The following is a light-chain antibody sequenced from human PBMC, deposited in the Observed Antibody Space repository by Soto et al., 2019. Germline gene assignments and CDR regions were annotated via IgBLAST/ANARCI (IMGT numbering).Light chain of an antibody. CDR1: QSISNY. CDR3: KQSSAFPLT. J-gene: IGKJ4*01. CDR2: TVS. Sequence: DIQMTQSASTLSASVGDRFTMTCRASQSISNYLNWYQQKPGKAPNLLLHTVSRLQSGVPSRFSGSGSGTDFTLTISSLQPEDFATYFCKQSSAFPLTFGGGTKVDIK. V-gene: IGKV1-12*01.